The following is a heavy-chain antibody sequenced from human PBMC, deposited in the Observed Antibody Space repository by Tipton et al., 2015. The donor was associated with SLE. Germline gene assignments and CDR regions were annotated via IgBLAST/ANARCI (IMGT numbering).Heavy chain of an antibody. V-gene: IGHV1-3*01. CDR1: GYTFTSYA. CDR3: ARVTYGEGAFDI. J-gene: IGHJ3*02. Sequence: QSGAEVKKPGASVKVSCKASGYTFTSYAMHWVRQAPGQRLEWIGWINAGNGNTKYSQKFQGRVTITRDTSASTAYMELSSLISEDTAVYYCARVTYGEGAFDIWGQGTRVTVSS. CDR2: INAGNGNT. D-gene: IGHD4-17*01.